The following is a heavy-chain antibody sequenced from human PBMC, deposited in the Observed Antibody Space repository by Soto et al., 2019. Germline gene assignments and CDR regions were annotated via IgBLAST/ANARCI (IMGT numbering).Heavy chain of an antibody. CDR2: IIPIIGVT. Sequence: QVQLVQSGAEVKRPGSSVKVSCESSGDTFNSYVISWVRQAPGQGLEWMGGIIPIIGVTHYAQKFQGRVTISALSSTGTAYMELTKLGFEDTALYYCARESLGAKRADHWGQVTLVTVSS. J-gene: IGHJ4*02. V-gene: IGHV1-69*17. CDR1: GDTFNSYV. CDR3: ARESLGAKRADH.